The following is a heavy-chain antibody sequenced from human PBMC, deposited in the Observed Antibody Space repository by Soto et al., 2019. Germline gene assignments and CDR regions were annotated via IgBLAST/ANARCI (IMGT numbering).Heavy chain of an antibody. CDR1: GVTFNNYA. CDR3: AKDLGSSPPGDH. D-gene: IGHD3-10*01. J-gene: IGHJ4*02. V-gene: IGHV3-23*01. CDR2: ISRSGGST. Sequence: EVQLLESGGGLVQPGGSLRLSCAVSGVTFNNYAMSWVRQAPGKGLEWVSAISRSGGSTYYADSVKGRFTIFRDTSKNTLYLQMNSLRAEDTAKYYFAKDLGSSPPGDHWGQGTLVTVSS.